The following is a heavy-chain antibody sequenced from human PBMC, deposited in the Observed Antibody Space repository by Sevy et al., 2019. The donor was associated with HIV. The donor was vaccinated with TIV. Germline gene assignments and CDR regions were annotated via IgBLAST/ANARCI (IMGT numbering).Heavy chain of an antibody. CDR1: GGCISSSSQF. V-gene: IGHV4-39*01. J-gene: IGHJ5*01. CDR2: VYNSGTT. CDR3: ARQLSYYDSLTGSQRGYWLDT. D-gene: IGHD3-9*01. Sequence: SETLSLTCTVSGGCISSSSQFWAWIRQSPGKGLEWIGNVYNSGTTEYNPSLKSRITISVDTSKNKFSLKLTSVTAADTVVYYCARQLSYYDSLTGSQRGYWLDTWGHGNLVTVSS.